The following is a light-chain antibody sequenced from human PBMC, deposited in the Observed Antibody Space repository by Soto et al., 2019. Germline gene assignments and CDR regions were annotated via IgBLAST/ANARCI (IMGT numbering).Light chain of an antibody. V-gene: IGKV3-20*01. J-gene: IGKJ1*01. CDR1: QSVSSSY. CDR3: QQYNIWPQT. CDR2: DAS. Sequence: EIVLTQSPGTLSLSPGERATLSCRASQSVSSSYLAWYQQKPGQAPRLLIYDASNRATGIPARFSGSGSGTDFTLTISSLQSEDFAVYFCQQYNIWPQTFGQGTKVDIK.